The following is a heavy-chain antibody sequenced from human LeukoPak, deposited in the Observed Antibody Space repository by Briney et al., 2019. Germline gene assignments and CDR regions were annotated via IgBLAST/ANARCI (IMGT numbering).Heavy chain of an antibody. D-gene: IGHD3-10*01. CDR3: ARGPVYYYGSGSYYDY. J-gene: IGHJ4*02. CDR2: ISSSSSTI. CDR1: GFTFSSYS. V-gene: IGHV3-48*01. Sequence: GGSLRLSCAASGFTFSSYSMNWVRQAPGKGLEWVSYISSSSSTIYYADSVKGRFTISRDNAKNSLYLQMNSLRAEDTAVYYCARGPVYYYGSGSYYDYWGQGTLVTVSS.